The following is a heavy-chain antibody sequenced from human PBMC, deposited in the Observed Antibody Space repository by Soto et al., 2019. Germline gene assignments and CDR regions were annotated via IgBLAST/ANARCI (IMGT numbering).Heavy chain of an antibody. CDR3: VRLSGCSNGVCYRFDY. CDR2: IYPGDSDT. V-gene: IGHV5-51*01. Sequence: VESVKISCKGSGYTFTSYWIGWVRQMPWQGLEWMGFIYPGDSDTRYSPSFQGQVTISADKSIGTAYLQWSSLKASDTAIYYCVRLSGCSNGVCYRFDYWGQGILVTVSS. CDR1: GYTFTSYW. J-gene: IGHJ4*02. D-gene: IGHD2-8*01.